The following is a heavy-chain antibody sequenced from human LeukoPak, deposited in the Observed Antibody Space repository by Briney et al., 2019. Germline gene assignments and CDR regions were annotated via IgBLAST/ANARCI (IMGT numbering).Heavy chain of an antibody. Sequence: ASVKVSCKASGYTFTSYGISWVRQAPGQGLEWMGWISAYNGNTNYAQKLQGRVTMTRDTSTSTVYMELSSLRSEDTAVYYCARDKTVTGYYGMDVWGQGTTVTVSS. CDR3: ARDKTVTGYYGMDV. CDR2: ISAYNGNT. D-gene: IGHD4-11*01. V-gene: IGHV1-18*01. J-gene: IGHJ6*02. CDR1: GYTFTSYG.